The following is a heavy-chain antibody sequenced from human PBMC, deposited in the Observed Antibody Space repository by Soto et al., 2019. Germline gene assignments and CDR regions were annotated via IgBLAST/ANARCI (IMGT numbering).Heavy chain of an antibody. Sequence: ASVKVSCKASGYTFTIYAMHWVRQAPVQRLEWMGWINAGNGNTKYSQKFQGRVTITRDTSASTAYTELSSLRSEDTAVYYCARDGHYGMADFQHWGQGTLVTVSS. CDR1: GYTFTIYA. V-gene: IGHV1-3*01. J-gene: IGHJ1*01. CDR3: ARDGHYGMADFQH. CDR2: INAGNGNT. D-gene: IGHD4-17*01.